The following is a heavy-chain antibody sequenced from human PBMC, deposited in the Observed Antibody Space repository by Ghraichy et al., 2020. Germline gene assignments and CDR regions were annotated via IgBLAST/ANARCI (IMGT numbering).Heavy chain of an antibody. CDR1: GSTLRSYS. CDR2: IISSSSTI. J-gene: IGHJ6*02. Sequence: GGSLRLSCAASGSTLRSYSMNWVRQAPGKVLEWNSYIISSSSTIYYADSVKGRFTISRDNAKNSLYLQMNSLRDEDTAVYYCARDDSYGRAYYYGMDVWGQGTTVTVSS. V-gene: IGHV3-48*02. D-gene: IGHD5-18*01. CDR3: ARDDSYGRAYYYGMDV.